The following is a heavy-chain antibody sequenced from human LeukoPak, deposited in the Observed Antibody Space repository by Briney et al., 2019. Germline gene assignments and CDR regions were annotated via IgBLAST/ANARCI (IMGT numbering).Heavy chain of an antibody. Sequence: GRSLRLSWAASFFTFTRSGMHWVRQAPGKGLEWVAVISYDGNHKYYADSVKGRFTISRDNSKNTLFLQMNSLRADDTAVYYCAKDSTMVFFFYYMDVWGKGITVTVSS. D-gene: IGHD3-10*01. V-gene: IGHV3-30*18. CDR1: FFTFTRSG. J-gene: IGHJ6*03. CDR3: AKDSTMVFFFYYMDV. CDR2: ISYDGNHK.